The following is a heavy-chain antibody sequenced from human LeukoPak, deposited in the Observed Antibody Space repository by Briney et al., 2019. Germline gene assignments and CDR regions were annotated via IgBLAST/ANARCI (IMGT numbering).Heavy chain of an antibody. J-gene: IGHJ4*02. V-gene: IGHV3-7*03. D-gene: IGHD6-13*01. CDR3: ARPPRYSSSWLDC. Sequence: GGSLRLSCAASGFIFSNYWMSWARQAPGKGLEWVANIKQDGSEKYYVDSVKGRFTISRDDAKNSLYLQMNSLRAEDTAVYYCARPPRYSSSWLDCWGQGALVTVSS. CDR1: GFIFSNYW. CDR2: IKQDGSEK.